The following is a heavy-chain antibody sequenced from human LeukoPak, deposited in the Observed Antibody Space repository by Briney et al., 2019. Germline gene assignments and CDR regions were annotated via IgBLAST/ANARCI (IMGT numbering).Heavy chain of an antibody. Sequence: GGSLRLSCAASGFTFSSYSMNWVRQAPGKGLEWVSSISSSSSYIYYADSVKGRFTISRDNAKNSLYLQMNSLRAEDTAVYYCARSITMADFDLWGQGTLVTVSS. J-gene: IGHJ4*02. CDR2: ISSSSSYI. CDR1: GFTFSSYS. CDR3: ARSITMADFDL. V-gene: IGHV3-21*01. D-gene: IGHD3-10*01.